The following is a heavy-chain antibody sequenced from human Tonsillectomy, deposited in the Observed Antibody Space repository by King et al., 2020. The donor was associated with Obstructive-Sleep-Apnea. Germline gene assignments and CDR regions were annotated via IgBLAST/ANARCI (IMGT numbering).Heavy chain of an antibody. V-gene: IGHV3-7*03. CDR3: ARSVLYGDYALDY. Sequence: VQLVESGGGLVQPEGSLRLSCAASGFTFSSYWMNWVRQAPGKGLEWVANIKQDGNEKYYVDSVQVRFSIPSDNAKNSLYLQMNSLRAEDTAVYYCARSVLYGDYALDYWGQGTLVTVSS. CDR1: GFTFSSYW. J-gene: IGHJ4*02. D-gene: IGHD4-17*01. CDR2: IKQDGNEK.